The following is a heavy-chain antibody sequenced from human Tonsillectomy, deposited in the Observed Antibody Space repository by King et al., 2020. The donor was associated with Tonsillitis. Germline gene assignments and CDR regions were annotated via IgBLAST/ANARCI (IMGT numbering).Heavy chain of an antibody. CDR1: GFTISNYG. CDR3: AREFYDGSGHLGAFDV. Sequence: VQLVESGGGVVQPGRSLRLSCAASGFTISNYGIHWVRQAPGKGLEGVAVIWYEGRNSFYADSLKGRFTVSRDNSKNTLYLQMHSLLAEDTAVYYCAREFYDGSGHLGAFDVWGQGTMVTVSS. J-gene: IGHJ3*01. V-gene: IGHV3-33*01. CDR2: IWYEGRNS. D-gene: IGHD3-10*01.